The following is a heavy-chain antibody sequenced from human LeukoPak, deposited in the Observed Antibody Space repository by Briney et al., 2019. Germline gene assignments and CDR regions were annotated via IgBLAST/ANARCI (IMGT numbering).Heavy chain of an antibody. CDR1: GGSFSGYY. J-gene: IGHJ4*02. Sequence: SETLSLTCAVYGGSFSGYYWSWIRQPPGEGLEWIGEINHSGSTNYNPSLKSRVTISVDTSKNQFSLKLSSVTAADTAVYYCARGTSYDSSGYYPYFDYWGQGTLVTVSS. CDR3: ARGTSYDSSGYYPYFDY. CDR2: INHSGST. V-gene: IGHV4-34*01. D-gene: IGHD3-22*01.